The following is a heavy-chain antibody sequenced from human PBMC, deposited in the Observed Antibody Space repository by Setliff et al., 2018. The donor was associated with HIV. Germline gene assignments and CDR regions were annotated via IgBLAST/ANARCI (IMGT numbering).Heavy chain of an antibody. CDR2: IGGTGGDI. CDR3: ARDFADAVVGVVSFFDS. D-gene: IGHD3-3*01. J-gene: IGHJ4*02. CDR1: GFSFRGYS. V-gene: IGHV3-21*01. Sequence: GGSLRLSCAASGFSFRGYSMNWVRRAPGKGLEWISSIGGTGGDIYYADSVKGRFTISRDNAKNSLYLQMNSLRAEDTAVYFCARDFADAVVGVVSFFDSWGQGTLVTVSS.